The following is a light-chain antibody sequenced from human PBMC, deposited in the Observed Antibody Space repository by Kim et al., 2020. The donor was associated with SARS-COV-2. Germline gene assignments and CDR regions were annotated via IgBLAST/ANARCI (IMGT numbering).Light chain of an antibody. CDR1: RSNIGSNA. V-gene: IGLV1-44*01. Sequence: GQRVTISCSGGRSNIGSNAVSWYQQLPGTAPKPLIYRNDQRPSGVPDRFSGSKSGTSASLAISGLQSEDEADYYCAAWDDSLNGYVFGTGTKVTVL. J-gene: IGLJ1*01. CDR3: AAWDDSLNGYV. CDR2: RND.